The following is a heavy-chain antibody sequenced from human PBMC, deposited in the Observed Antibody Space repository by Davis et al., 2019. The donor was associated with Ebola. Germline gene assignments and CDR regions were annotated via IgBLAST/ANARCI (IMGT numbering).Heavy chain of an antibody. CDR2: IYPGDSDT. D-gene: IGHD2-15*01. CDR1: GYSFTSYW. V-gene: IGHV5-51*01. J-gene: IGHJ4*02. CDR3: ARVRYCSGGSCYYLLDY. Sequence: ASVKVSCKGSGYSFTSYWIGWVRQMPGKGLEWMGIIYPGDSDTRYSPSFQGQVTISADKSISTAYLQWSSLKASDTAMYYCARVRYCSGGSCYYLLDYWGQGTLVTVSS.